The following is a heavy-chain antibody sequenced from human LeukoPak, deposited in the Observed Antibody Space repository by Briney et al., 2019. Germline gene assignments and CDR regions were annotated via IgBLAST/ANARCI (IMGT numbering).Heavy chain of an antibody. CDR3: ARDRVGGDLTGVSLY. CDR2: ISAYNGNT. CDR1: GYTLTELS. J-gene: IGHJ4*01. V-gene: IGHV1-18*01. Sequence: GASVKVSCKVSGYTLTELSMHWVRQAPGKGLEWMGWISAYNGNTHYAQKFRGRLTLTTETSTSTAYLELRRLKSDDTAVYYCARDRVGGDLTGVSLYWGQGTLVTVSS. D-gene: IGHD4-17*01.